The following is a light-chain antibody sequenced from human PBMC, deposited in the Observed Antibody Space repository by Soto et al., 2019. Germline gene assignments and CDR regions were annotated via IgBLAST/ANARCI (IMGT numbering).Light chain of an antibody. J-gene: IGKJ2*01. CDR3: QQYGSSRYT. Sequence: EIVLPQSPGTLSLSPGERATLSCRASQSVSSSYLAWYQQKPGQAPRLLIYGASSRATGIPDRFSGSGSGTDFTLTISRLEPEDFAVYYCQQYGSSRYTVGRGTKLEIK. CDR1: QSVSSSY. CDR2: GAS. V-gene: IGKV3-20*01.